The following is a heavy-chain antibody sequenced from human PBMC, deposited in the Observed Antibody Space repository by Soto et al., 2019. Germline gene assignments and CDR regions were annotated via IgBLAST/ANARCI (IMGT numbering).Heavy chain of an antibody. CDR1: GGSISSYY. V-gene: IGHV4-4*07. D-gene: IGHD3-10*01. Sequence: PSETLSLTCTVSGGSISSYYWSWIRQPAGKGLEWIGRIYTSGSTNYNPSLKSRVTMSVDTSKNQLSLKLSSVTAADTAVYYCARDHRMVRGGTAFDYWGQGTLVTVSS. CDR3: ARDHRMVRGGTAFDY. CDR2: IYTSGST. J-gene: IGHJ4*02.